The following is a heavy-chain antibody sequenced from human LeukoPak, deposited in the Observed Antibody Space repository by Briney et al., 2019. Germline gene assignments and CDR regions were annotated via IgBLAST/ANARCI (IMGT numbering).Heavy chain of an antibody. J-gene: IGHJ4*02. CDR3: ARDPNYGDYLSFDY. CDR2: ISGSGGST. V-gene: IGHV3-23*01. D-gene: IGHD4-17*01. CDR1: GFTFSSYA. Sequence: GGSLRLSCAASGFTFSSYAMSWVRQAPGKGLEWVSAISGSGGSTYYADSVKGRFTISRDNSKNTLYLQMNSLRAEDTAVYYCARDPNYGDYLSFDYWGQGTLVTVSS.